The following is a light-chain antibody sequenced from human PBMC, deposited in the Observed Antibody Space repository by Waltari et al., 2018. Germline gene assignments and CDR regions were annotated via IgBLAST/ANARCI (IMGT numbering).Light chain of an antibody. V-gene: IGKV1-12*01. CDR3: QQYYNSPIT. CDR1: QAINNW. J-gene: IGKJ4*01. CDR2: GVS. Sequence: DIQMTQSPSSVSASVGDRVTIACRASQAINNWLVWYQQKPGKPPRLLLNGVSSLASGVPSRFSGSGSGTDFTLTISSLQAEDVAVYYCQQYYNSPITFGGGTKVEIK.